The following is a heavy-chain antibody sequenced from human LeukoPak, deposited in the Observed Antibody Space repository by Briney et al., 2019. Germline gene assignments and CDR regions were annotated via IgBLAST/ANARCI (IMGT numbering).Heavy chain of an antibody. CDR1: GYTFTSYG. Sequence: ASVKVSCKASGYTFTSYGISWVRQAPGQGLEWMGWISAYNGNTNYAQKLQGRVTMTTDTSTGTAYMELRSLRSDDTAVYYCARDILTGYLFDYWGQGTLVTVSS. V-gene: IGHV1-18*04. CDR2: ISAYNGNT. CDR3: ARDILTGYLFDY. J-gene: IGHJ4*02. D-gene: IGHD3-9*01.